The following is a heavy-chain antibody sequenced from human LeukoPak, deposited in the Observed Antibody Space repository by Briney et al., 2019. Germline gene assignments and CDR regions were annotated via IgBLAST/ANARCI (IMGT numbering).Heavy chain of an antibody. CDR2: ISGSGGST. Sequence: GRSLRLSCAASGFTFSSYAMSWVRQAPGKGLEWVSAISGSGGSTYYADSVKGWFTISRDNSKNTLYLQMNSLRAEDTAVYYCAKDRRAVAVFDYWGQGTLVTVSS. V-gene: IGHV3-23*01. D-gene: IGHD6-19*01. CDR1: GFTFSSYA. CDR3: AKDRRAVAVFDY. J-gene: IGHJ4*02.